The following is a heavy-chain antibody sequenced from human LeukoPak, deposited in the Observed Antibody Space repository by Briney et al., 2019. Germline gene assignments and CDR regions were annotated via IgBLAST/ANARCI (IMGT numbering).Heavy chain of an antibody. Sequence: GGSLRLSCAASGFTFSSYSMNWVRQALGKGLEWVSYISSSGSDIYYADSVKGRFTISRDNAKNSLYVQMNSLRAEDTAVYYCVRLSRRDYKGYFDYWGQGTLVTVSS. CDR2: ISSSGSDI. D-gene: IGHD3-10*01. CDR3: VRLSRRDYKGYFDY. J-gene: IGHJ4*02. CDR1: GFTFSSYS. V-gene: IGHV3-21*05.